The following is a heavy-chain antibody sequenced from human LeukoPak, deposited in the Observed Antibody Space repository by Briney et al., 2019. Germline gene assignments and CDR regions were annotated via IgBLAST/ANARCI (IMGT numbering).Heavy chain of an antibody. CDR1: GGSIYTYY. J-gene: IGHJ2*01. D-gene: IGHD6-6*01. Sequence: PSETLSLTCSVSGGSIYTYYWSWIRQPPGKGLEWIGYIYYSGNSDYNPSLRSRVTISVDTSKNQFSLKLSSVTAADTAVYYCARPGNSSYWYFDLWGRGTLVTVSS. V-gene: IGHV4-59*08. CDR3: ARPGNSSYWYFDL. CDR2: IYYSGNS.